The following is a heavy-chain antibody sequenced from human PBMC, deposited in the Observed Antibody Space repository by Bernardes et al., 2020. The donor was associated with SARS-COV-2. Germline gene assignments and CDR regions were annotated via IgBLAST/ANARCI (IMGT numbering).Heavy chain of an antibody. V-gene: IGHV5-51*01. D-gene: IGHD6-19*01. Sequence: GESLKISCKASGYNFPTSWIGWVRQMPGKGLEWMGIIYPSDSDTRYSPSLQGRVTISADKSINTAYLQWSTLEASDTAMYFCARSGSSGEFHFWGRGTLVTVSS. CDR3: ARSGSSGEFHF. CDR1: GYNFPTSW. J-gene: IGHJ2*01. CDR2: IYPSDSDT.